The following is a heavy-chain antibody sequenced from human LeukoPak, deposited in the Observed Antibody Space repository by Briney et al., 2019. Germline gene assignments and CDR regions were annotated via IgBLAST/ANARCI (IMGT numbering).Heavy chain of an antibody. CDR3: AKTGSTSWYYYYYMDV. Sequence: AESLRLSCAASGFTFSSYGMHWVRQAPGKGLEWVAFIRYDGSNKYYAESVKGRFTISRDNSKNTLYLQMNSLRADDTAVYYCAKTGSTSWYYYYYMDVWGKGTTVTVSS. CDR2: IRYDGSNK. D-gene: IGHD2-2*01. CDR1: GFTFSSYG. V-gene: IGHV3-30*02. J-gene: IGHJ6*03.